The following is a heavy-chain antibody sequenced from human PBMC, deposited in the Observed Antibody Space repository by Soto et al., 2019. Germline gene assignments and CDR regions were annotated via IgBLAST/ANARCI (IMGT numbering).Heavy chain of an antibody. CDR3: ARREKPKRYLPAHAFDI. J-gene: IGHJ3*02. Sequence: QVQLVQSGAEVKKPGASVKVSCKASGYTFTSYYMHWVRQAPGQELEWMEIINPSGGSTSYAQNFQGRVTMTRDTSTSTVYMELSSVRAEDTGVNYCARREKPKRYLPAHAFDIGGEGTMVTVSS. V-gene: IGHV1-46*01. CDR2: INPSGGST. CDR1: GYTFTSYY. D-gene: IGHD1-1*01.